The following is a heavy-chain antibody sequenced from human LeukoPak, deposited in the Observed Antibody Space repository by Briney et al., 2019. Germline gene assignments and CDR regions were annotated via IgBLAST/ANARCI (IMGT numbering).Heavy chain of an antibody. CDR3: ARDLFRDRRDC. CDR1: GYTFTSYA. J-gene: IGHJ4*02. CDR2: ISAYNGNT. Sequence: ASVKVSCKASGYTFTSYAMNWVRQAPGQGLEWMGWISAYNGNTNYAQKLQGRVTMTTDTSTSTAYMELRSLRSDDTAVYYCARDLFRDRRDCWGQGTLVTVSS. V-gene: IGHV1-18*01. D-gene: IGHD1-14*01.